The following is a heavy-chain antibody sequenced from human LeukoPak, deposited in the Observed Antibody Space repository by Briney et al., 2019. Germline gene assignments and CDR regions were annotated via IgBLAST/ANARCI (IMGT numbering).Heavy chain of an antibody. D-gene: IGHD6-19*01. CDR3: VHGKQWLAFDS. CDR1: GGSISSYY. Sequence: SETLSLTCTVSGGSISSYYWSWIRQPPGMGLQRIGNTYNSGSTNYHPSLNGRVTISVDTSKNHFSLKLTSVTAADTAVYYCVHGKQWLAFDSWGQGILVTVSS. CDR2: TYNSGST. V-gene: IGHV4-4*09. J-gene: IGHJ4*02.